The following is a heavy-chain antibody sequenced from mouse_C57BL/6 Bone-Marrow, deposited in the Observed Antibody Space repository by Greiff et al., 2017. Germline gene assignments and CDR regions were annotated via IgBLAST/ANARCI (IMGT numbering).Heavy chain of an antibody. CDR2: IDPSDSET. V-gene: IGHV1-52*01. J-gene: IGHJ1*03. CDR1: GYTFTSYW. D-gene: IGHD1-1*01. CDR3: AREGGSSYWYFDV. Sequence: QVQLQQPGAELVRPGSSVKLSCKASGYTFTSYWMHWVKQRPIQGLEWIGNIDPSDSETHYNQKFKDKDTLTVDKSSSTAYLQLSSLTSEDSAVYYCAREGGSSYWYFDVWGTGTTVTVSS.